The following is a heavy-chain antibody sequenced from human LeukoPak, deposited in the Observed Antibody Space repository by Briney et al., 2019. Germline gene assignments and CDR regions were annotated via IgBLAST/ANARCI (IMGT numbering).Heavy chain of an antibody. CDR2: ISYDGSNK. CDR1: GFTFSSYA. Sequence: GRSLRLSCAASGFTFSSYAMHWVRQAPGKGLEWVAVISYDGSNKYYADSVKGRFTISRDNSKNTLYLQMNSLRAEDTAVYYCASGRYSYGPIRFDPWGQGTLVTVSS. J-gene: IGHJ5*02. CDR3: ASGRYSYGPIRFDP. V-gene: IGHV3-30-3*01. D-gene: IGHD5-18*01.